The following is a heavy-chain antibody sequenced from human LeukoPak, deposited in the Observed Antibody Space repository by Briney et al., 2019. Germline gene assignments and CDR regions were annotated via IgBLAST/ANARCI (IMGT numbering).Heavy chain of an antibody. J-gene: IGHJ5*02. Sequence: GGSLRLSCAASGFTFSSYSMNWVRQAPGKGLEWVSSIGSSSSYIYYGDSVKGRFTISRDNAKNSLYLQMNSLRAEDTAVYYCATETGYNYGFDHWGQGTLVTVSS. D-gene: IGHD5-18*01. V-gene: IGHV3-21*01. CDR1: GFTFSSYS. CDR3: ATETGYNYGFDH. CDR2: IGSSSSYI.